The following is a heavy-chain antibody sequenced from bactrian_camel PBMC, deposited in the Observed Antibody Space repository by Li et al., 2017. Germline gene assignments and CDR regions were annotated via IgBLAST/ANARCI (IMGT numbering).Heavy chain of an antibody. CDR2: IDTDGST. CDR1: GRTDRSYS. CDR3: AVDGDPSTAKVEHGIWVDYDYAY. J-gene: IGHJ4*01. V-gene: IGHV3S55*01. Sequence: HVQLVESGGGSVQAGESLRLTCTASGRTDRSYSMAWYRQAPGKGRVGVAAIDTDGSTVYVDVVKGRFTISKDNAGNTWYLQMDSLKPEDTAMYYCAVDGDPSTAKVEHGIWVDYDYAYWGQGTQVTVS. D-gene: IGHD3*01.